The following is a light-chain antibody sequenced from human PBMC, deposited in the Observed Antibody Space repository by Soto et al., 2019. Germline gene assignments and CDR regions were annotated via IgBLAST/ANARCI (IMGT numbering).Light chain of an antibody. CDR3: SSYAGSNNPHVV. CDR1: SSDVGGYNY. Sequence: QSALTQPPSASGSPGQSVTISCTETSSDVGGYNYVSWYQQHPGKAPKLMIYEVSKGPSGVPDRFSGSKSGNTASLTVSGLQAEDEADYYCSSYAGSNNPHVVFGGGTKLTVL. J-gene: IGLJ2*01. CDR2: EVS. V-gene: IGLV2-8*01.